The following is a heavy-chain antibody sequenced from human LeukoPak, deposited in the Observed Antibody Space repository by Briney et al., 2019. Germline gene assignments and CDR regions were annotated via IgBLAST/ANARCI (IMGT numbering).Heavy chain of an antibody. J-gene: IGHJ5*02. CDR3: ARGVVRGVIITSLRFDP. CDR1: GGSISSYY. Sequence: ASETLSLTCTVSGGSISSYYWSWIRQPAGKGLEWIGRIYTSGSTNYNPSLKSRVTMSVDTSKNQFSLKLSSVTAADTAVYYCARGVVRGVIITSLRFDPWGQGTLVTVSS. V-gene: IGHV4-4*07. D-gene: IGHD3-10*01. CDR2: IYTSGST.